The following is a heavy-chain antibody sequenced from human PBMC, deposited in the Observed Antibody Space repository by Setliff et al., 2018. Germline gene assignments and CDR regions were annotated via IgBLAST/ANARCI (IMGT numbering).Heavy chain of an antibody. CDR1: GFTFGDYA. Sequence: PGGSLRLSCTASGFTFGDYAMSWVRQAPGKGLEWVGFIRSKAYGGTTEYAASVKGRFTISRDDSKSIAYLQMNSLKTEDTAVYYCTRGYCSGGSCPRGYGYISWGQGTQVTVSS. CDR2: IRSKAYGGTT. CDR3: TRGYCSGGSCPRGYGYIS. J-gene: IGHJ5*02. D-gene: IGHD2-15*01. V-gene: IGHV3-49*04.